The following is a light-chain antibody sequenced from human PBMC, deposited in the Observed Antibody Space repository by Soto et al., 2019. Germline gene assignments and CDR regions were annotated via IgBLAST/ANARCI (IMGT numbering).Light chain of an antibody. J-gene: IGKJ1*01. CDR3: QNYNSAPQA. Sequence: DIQMTQSPSSLSASLGDRVTITCRASQGIKNYLAWYQQKPGKVPKLLIYATSTLQSGVPSRFSGSGSGTDFTLTISSLQPEDVATYYCQNYNSAPQAFGQGTKVEIK. CDR2: ATS. CDR1: QGIKNY. V-gene: IGKV1-27*01.